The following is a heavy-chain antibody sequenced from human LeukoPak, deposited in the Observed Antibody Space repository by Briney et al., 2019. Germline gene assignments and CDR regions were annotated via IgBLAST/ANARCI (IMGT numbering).Heavy chain of an antibody. V-gene: IGHV4-38-2*01. D-gene: IGHD4-17*01. CDR3: ARNTTTTVATQRGWSDP. CDR2: IYHSGST. Sequence: ETLSLTCAVSGYSISSGDYWGWIRQPPGKGLEWIGSIYHSGSTHYSPSLKSRVTISVDTSKNQFSPKVSSVTAADTAVYYCARNTTTTVATQRGWSDPWGQGTLVTVSS. CDR1: GYSISSGDY. J-gene: IGHJ5*02.